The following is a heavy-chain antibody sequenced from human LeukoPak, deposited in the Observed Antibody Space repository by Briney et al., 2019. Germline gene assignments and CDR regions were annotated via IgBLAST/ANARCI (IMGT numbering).Heavy chain of an antibody. D-gene: IGHD4-23*01. V-gene: IGHV3-23*01. CDR3: AKDSGYGGNSPFDY. Sequence: PGGSLRLSCVASGFTFSSYAMSWVRQAPGKWLEWVSAVSGSGGSTYYADFVKGRFTISRDNSKNTLYLQMNSLRAEDTAVYYCAKDSGYGGNSPFDYWGQGTLVTGSS. CDR2: VSGSGGST. J-gene: IGHJ4*02. CDR1: GFTFSSYA.